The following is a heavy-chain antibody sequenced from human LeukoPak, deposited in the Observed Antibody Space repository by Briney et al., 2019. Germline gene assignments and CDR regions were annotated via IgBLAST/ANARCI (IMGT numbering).Heavy chain of an antibody. Sequence: GGSLRLSCAASGFTFSSYAMHWVRQAPGKGLEWVAVILYDGNNKYYAESVKGRFTISRDNVKNTLFLQMNSLGAEDTALYYCARGWNTTPRSGFDIWGLGTMVTVSS. V-gene: IGHV3-30-3*01. CDR1: GFTFSSYA. J-gene: IGHJ3*02. CDR2: ILYDGNNK. D-gene: IGHD1/OR15-1a*01. CDR3: ARGWNTTPRSGFDI.